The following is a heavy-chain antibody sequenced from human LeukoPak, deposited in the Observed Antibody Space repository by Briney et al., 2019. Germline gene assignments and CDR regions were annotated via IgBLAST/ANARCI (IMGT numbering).Heavy chain of an antibody. CDR1: GFTFSSYA. D-gene: IGHD6-13*01. CDR3: ASDHSSSWYGDDY. Sequence: GRSLRLSCAASGFTFSSYAMHWVRQAPGKGLEWVAVISYDGSNKYYADSVKGRFTISRDNSKNTLYLQMNSLRAEDTAVYYCASDHSSSWYGDDYWGQGTLVTVSS. J-gene: IGHJ4*02. V-gene: IGHV3-30-3*01. CDR2: ISYDGSNK.